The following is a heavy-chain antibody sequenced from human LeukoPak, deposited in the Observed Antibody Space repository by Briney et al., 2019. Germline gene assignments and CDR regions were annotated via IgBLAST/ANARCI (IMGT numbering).Heavy chain of an antibody. V-gene: IGHV3-11*04. CDR3: ARPDYYGRNEYFQH. D-gene: IGHD3-10*01. J-gene: IGHJ1*01. CDR1: GFIFSDYY. CDR2: ISYSSSTI. Sequence: PGGSLRLSCAASGFIFSDYYMSWIRQAPGKGLEWVSYISYSSSTIYYADSVKGRFTISRDNSKNTLYLQMNSLRAEDTAVYYCARPDYYGRNEYFQHWGQGTLVTVSS.